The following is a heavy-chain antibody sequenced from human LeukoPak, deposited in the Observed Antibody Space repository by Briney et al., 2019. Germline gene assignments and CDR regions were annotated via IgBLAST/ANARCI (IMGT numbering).Heavy chain of an antibody. CDR2: IYSGGTT. V-gene: IGHV3-53*01. CDR1: GFTVSSNY. Sequence: GGSLRLSCAASGFTVSSNYMTWVRQAPGKGLEWVSVIYSGGTTYYADSVKGRFTIARDNSKNTLYLQMNSLRAEDTAVYYCARWRESSGHYSSAHYFDYWGQGTLVTVSS. D-gene: IGHD3-22*01. J-gene: IGHJ4*02. CDR3: ARWRESSGHYSSAHYFDY.